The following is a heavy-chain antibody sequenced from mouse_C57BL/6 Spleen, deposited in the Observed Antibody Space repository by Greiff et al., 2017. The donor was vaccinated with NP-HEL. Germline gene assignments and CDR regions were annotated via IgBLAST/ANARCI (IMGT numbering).Heavy chain of an antibody. D-gene: IGHD1-1*01. V-gene: IGHV6-3*01. J-gene: IGHJ1*03. Sequence: EVKVEESGGGLVQPGGSMKLSCVASGFTFSNYWMNWVRQSPEKGLEWVAQIRLKSDNYATHYAESVKGRFTISRDDSKSSVYLQMNNLRAEDTGIYYCTGYYYGSSWYFDVWGTGTTVTVSS. CDR3: TGYYYGSSWYFDV. CDR1: GFTFSNYW. CDR2: IRLKSDNYAT.